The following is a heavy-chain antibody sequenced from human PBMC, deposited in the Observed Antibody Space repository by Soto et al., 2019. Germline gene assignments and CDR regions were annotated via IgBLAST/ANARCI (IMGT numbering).Heavy chain of an antibody. CDR2: INHSGST. D-gene: IGHD3-10*01. J-gene: IGHJ4*02. Sequence: SETLSLTCAVYGGSFSGYYWSWIRQPPGKGLEWIGEINHSGSTNYNPSLKSRVTISVDTSKNQFSLKLSSVTAADTAVYYCATLYTYYYGSGSQNFDYWGQGTLVTVSS. V-gene: IGHV4-34*01. CDR1: GGSFSGYY. CDR3: ATLYTYYYGSGSQNFDY.